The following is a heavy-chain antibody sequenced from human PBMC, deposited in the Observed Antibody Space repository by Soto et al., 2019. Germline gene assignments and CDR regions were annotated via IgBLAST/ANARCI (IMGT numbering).Heavy chain of an antibody. CDR3: AKDPGIAAAGTRYFQH. Sequence: VGSLRLSCAASGFTFSSYGMHWVRQAPGKGLEWVAVISYDGSNKYYADSVKGRFTISRDNSKNTLYLQMNSLRAEDTAVYYCAKDPGIAAAGTRYFQHWGQGTLVTVSS. CDR2: ISYDGSNK. D-gene: IGHD6-13*01. J-gene: IGHJ1*01. CDR1: GFTFSSYG. V-gene: IGHV3-30*18.